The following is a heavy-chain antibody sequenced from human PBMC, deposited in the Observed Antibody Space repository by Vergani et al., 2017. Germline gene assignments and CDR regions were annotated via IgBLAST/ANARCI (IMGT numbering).Heavy chain of an antibody. CDR3: ARTEDTAMDAFFDY. D-gene: IGHD5-18*01. V-gene: IGHV7-4-1*02. J-gene: IGHJ4*02. CDR2: INTNTGTP. Sequence: QVQLVQSGSELKKPGASVKVSCKASGYTLTSYAMNWVRQAPGQGLEWMGWINTNTGTPTYAQGFTGRFVFSLDTSVSTAYLQISSLKAEDTSFYYCARTEDTAMDAFFDYWGQGTLVTVSS. CDR1: GYTLTSYA.